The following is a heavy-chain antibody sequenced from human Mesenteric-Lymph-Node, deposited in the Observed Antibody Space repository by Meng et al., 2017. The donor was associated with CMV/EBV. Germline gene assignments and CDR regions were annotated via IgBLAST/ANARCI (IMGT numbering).Heavy chain of an antibody. V-gene: IGHV4-39*07. CDR2: IYYSGST. Sequence: QLQLQESGPGLVKPSETLSLTCTVSGGPISSSSYYWGWIRQPPGKGLEWIGSIYYSGSTYYNPSLKSRVTISVDTSKNQFSLKLSSVTAADTAVYYCARDGDYYDSSGYNPFDYWGQGTLVTVSS. CDR1: GGPISSSSYY. D-gene: IGHD3-22*01. CDR3: ARDGDYYDSSGYNPFDY. J-gene: IGHJ4*02.